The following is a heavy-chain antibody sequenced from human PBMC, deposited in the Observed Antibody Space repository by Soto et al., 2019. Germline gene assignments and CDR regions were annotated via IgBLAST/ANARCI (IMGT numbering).Heavy chain of an antibody. CDR3: ARDPGPYGDRSY. CDR1: GYTFSDYY. V-gene: IGHV1-2*02. J-gene: IGHJ4*02. D-gene: IGHD4-17*01. CDR2: VNPNSGAT. Sequence: QVHLLQSGAEVKKPGASVRVSCKTSGYTFSDYYLHWVRQAPGQGLEWMGWVNPNSGATNYAPRFQDRVTITRDTSITTAYMDLRSLGSDDTAFYFCARDPGPYGDRSYWGQGTLVTVSS.